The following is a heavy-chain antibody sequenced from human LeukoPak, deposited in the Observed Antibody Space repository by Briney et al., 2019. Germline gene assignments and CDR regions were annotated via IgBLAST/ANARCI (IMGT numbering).Heavy chain of an antibody. CDR2: ISGSGGST. Sequence: GGSLRLSCAASGFTFSSYAMSWVRQAPGKGLEWVSAISGSGGSTYYADSVKGRFTISRDNSKNTLYLQMNSLRAEDTAVHYCAKDPRITMVQGVNWFDPWGQGTLVTVSS. V-gene: IGHV3-23*01. D-gene: IGHD3-10*01. CDR3: AKDPRITMVQGVNWFDP. CDR1: GFTFSSYA. J-gene: IGHJ5*02.